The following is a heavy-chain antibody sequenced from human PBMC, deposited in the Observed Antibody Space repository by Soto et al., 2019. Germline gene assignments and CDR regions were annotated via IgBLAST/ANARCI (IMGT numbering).Heavy chain of an antibody. V-gene: IGHV3-23*01. J-gene: IGHJ4*02. CDR1: GFTFSEYE. D-gene: IGHD1-7*01. CDR3: AKDRRAGGNYGFYSDF. Sequence: GGSLRLSCAASGFTFSEYEMTWVRQAPGKGLEWVSFSSATGAGTYYADSVRGRFTISRDNSKNTLYLQMTSLRADDTAVYYCAKDRRAGGNYGFYSDFWGQGALVTVSS. CDR2: SSATGAGT.